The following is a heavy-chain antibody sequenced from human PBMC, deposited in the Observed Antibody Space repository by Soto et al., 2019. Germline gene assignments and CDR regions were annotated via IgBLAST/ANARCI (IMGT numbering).Heavy chain of an antibody. CDR3: ARGVAVAVDAFDI. CDR1: GGSISSYF. V-gene: IGHV4-59*12. J-gene: IGHJ3*02. D-gene: IGHD6-19*01. Sequence: SETLSLTCTVSGGSISSYFWSWIRQPPGKGLEWIGYVYDTGTTNYNPSLTSRVTMSVDTSKNQFSLKLRSVTAADTAVYYCARGVAVAVDAFDIWGQGTMVTVSS. CDR2: VYDTGTT.